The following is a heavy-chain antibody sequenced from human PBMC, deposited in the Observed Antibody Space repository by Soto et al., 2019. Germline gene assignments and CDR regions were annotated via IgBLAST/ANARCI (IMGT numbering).Heavy chain of an antibody. V-gene: IGHV3-30-3*01. Sequence: QVQLVESGGGVVQPGRSLRLSCAASGFTFSSYAMHWVRQAPGKGLEWVAVISYDGSNKYYADSVKGRFTISRDNSKNTMDLQMNSLIAEDTAVYYFAREAYYDFCIGPYYGMDVWGQGTTVTVSS. CDR2: ISYDGSNK. CDR1: GFTFSSYA. J-gene: IGHJ6*02. CDR3: AREAYYDFCIGPYYGMDV. D-gene: IGHD3-3*01.